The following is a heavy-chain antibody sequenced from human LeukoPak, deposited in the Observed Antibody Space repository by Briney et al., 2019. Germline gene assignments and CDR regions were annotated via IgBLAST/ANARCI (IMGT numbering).Heavy chain of an antibody. CDR1: GFTFSDYA. V-gene: IGHV3-23*01. J-gene: IGHJ4*02. D-gene: IGHD5-18*01. CDR2: ISDSGRST. CDR3: ARQDSSIPF. Sequence: PGGSLRLSCAASGFTFSDYAMSWVRQAPGKGLEWVSGISDSGRSTYYTDSVRGRCTISRDIAKNMVYLQLNNLRAEDTALYFCARQDSSIPFWGQGTLVSVSS.